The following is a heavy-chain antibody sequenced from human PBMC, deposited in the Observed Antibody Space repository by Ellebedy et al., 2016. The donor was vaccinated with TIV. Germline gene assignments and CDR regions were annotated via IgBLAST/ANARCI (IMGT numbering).Heavy chain of an antibody. Sequence: GESLKISXTASGFTFGDYAMSWFRQAPGKGLEWVGFIRSKAYGGTTEYAASVKGRFTISRDDSKSIAYLQMNSLKTEDTAVYYCTSVSGSGDHPRADYWGQGTLVTVSS. CDR3: TSVSGSGDHPRADY. CDR2: IRSKAYGGTT. D-gene: IGHD3-22*01. CDR1: GFTFGDYA. J-gene: IGHJ4*02. V-gene: IGHV3-49*03.